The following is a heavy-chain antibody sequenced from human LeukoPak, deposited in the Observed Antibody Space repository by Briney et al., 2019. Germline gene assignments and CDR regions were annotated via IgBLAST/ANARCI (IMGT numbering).Heavy chain of an antibody. CDR3: ARDLGSWPHVTLDI. J-gene: IGHJ3*02. CDR2: IYTSGST. CDR1: GGSISSGSYY. Sequence: SQTLSLTCTVSGGSISSGSYYWSWIRQPAGKGLEWIGRIYTSGSTNYNPSLKSQVTISVDTSKNQFSLKLSSVTAADTAVYYCARDLGSWPHVTLDIWGHGTLVTVSS. V-gene: IGHV4-61*02. D-gene: IGHD3-16*01.